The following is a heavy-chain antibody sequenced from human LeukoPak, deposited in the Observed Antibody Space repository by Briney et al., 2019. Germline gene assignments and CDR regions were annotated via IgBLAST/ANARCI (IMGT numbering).Heavy chain of an antibody. Sequence: GETLKISCQASGYSFMTYWIGGVRQMPGKCLEWMAIIYPGDSDTKYSPSFQDQVTISADKSINTAYLHWRSLKASDTAMYYCARLSMIDTFDIWGLGTVVTVSS. CDR2: IYPGDSDT. J-gene: IGHJ3*02. D-gene: IGHD3-22*01. CDR1: GYSFMTYW. CDR3: ARLSMIDTFDI. V-gene: IGHV5-51*01.